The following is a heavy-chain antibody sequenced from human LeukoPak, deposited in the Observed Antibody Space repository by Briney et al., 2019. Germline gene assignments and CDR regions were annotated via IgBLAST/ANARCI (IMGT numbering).Heavy chain of an antibody. Sequence: SETLSLTCAVYGGSFSGYYWSWIRQPPGKGLEWIGSIYYSGSTFYNPSLKSRVTISIDTSKNQFSLKLSSVTAADTAVYSCARRIPAARTTYMDVWGKGTTVTVSS. D-gene: IGHD6-13*01. V-gene: IGHV4-34*01. CDR2: IYYSGST. CDR3: ARRIPAARTTYMDV. CDR1: GGSFSGYY. J-gene: IGHJ6*03.